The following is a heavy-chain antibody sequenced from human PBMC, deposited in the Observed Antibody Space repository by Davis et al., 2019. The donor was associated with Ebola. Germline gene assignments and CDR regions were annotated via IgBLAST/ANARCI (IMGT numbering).Heavy chain of an antibody. Sequence: SLKISCAASGFTFDDYAMHWVRQAPGKGLEWVSGISWNSGSIGYADSVKGRFTISRDNSKNTLYLQMNSLRAEDTAVYYCARDPGRYDFWSGYRDYYYGMDVWGQGTTVTVSS. CDR3: ARDPGRYDFWSGYRDYYYGMDV. J-gene: IGHJ6*02. CDR2: ISWNSGSI. D-gene: IGHD3-3*01. V-gene: IGHV3-9*01. CDR1: GFTFDDYA.